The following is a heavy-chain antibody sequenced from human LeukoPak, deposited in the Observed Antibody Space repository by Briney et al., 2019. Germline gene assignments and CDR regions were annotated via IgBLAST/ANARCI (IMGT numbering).Heavy chain of an antibody. CDR2: IGTDGDT. V-gene: IGHV3-13*04. CDR3: ARAYSYDGAFDI. D-gene: IGHD3-22*01. CDR1: GFTFSSYD. J-gene: IGHJ3*02. Sequence: GGPLRLSCAASGFTFSSYDMHWVRQATGKGLEWVSAIGTDGDTYYPGSVKGRFTISRDNSKNTLYLQMNSLRAEDTAVYYCARAYSYDGAFDIWGQGTMVTVSS.